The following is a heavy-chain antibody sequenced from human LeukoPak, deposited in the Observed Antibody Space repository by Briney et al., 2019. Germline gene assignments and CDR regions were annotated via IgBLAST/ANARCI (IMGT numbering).Heavy chain of an antibody. V-gene: IGHV4-34*01. Sequence: PSETLSLTCAVYGGSFSGYYWSWIRQPPGKGLEWIGEINHSGSTNYNPSLKSRVTISVDTSKNQFSLKLSSVTAADTAVYYCARDTSRYSSSWKYWGQGTLVTVSS. J-gene: IGHJ4*02. CDR1: GGSFSGYY. CDR3: ARDTSRYSSSWKY. D-gene: IGHD6-13*01. CDR2: INHSGST.